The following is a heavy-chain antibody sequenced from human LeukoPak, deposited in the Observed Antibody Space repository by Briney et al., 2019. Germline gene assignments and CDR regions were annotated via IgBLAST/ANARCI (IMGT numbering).Heavy chain of an antibody. CDR2: INDSGGST. D-gene: IGHD3/OR15-3a*01. V-gene: IGHV3-23*01. J-gene: IGHJ3*02. Sequence: PGGSLRLSCAASGFTFSNYWMHWVRQAPGKGLEWVSSINDSGGSTYYADSVKGRFTISSDSSKNTLYLQMNSLRAEDTAVYYCAKGVGLALDAFDIWGQGTMATVSS. CDR1: GFTFSNYW. CDR3: AKGVGLALDAFDI.